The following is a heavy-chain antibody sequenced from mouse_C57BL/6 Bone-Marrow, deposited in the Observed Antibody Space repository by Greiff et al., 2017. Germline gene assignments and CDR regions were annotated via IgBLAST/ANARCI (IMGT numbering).Heavy chain of an antibody. CDR3: ARRDGYPAWFAY. CDR1: GYTFTSYW. D-gene: IGHD2-3*01. Sequence: QVQLKQPGAGLVKPGASVKLSCKASGYTFTSYWMHWVKQRPGQGLEWIGMIHPNSGSTNYNEKFKSKATLTVDKSSSTAYMQLSSLTSEDSAVYYCARRDGYPAWFAYWGQGTLVTVSA. V-gene: IGHV1-64*01. J-gene: IGHJ3*01. CDR2: IHPNSGST.